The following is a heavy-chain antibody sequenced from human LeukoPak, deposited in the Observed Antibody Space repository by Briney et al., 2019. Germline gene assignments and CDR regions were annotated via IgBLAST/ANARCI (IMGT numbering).Heavy chain of an antibody. D-gene: IGHD3-3*01. CDR1: GFTFGKYW. Sequence: GGSLRLSCVASGFTFGKYWMSWVRQAPGKGLEWVANIKLDGSEKNYVDSVKGRFTISRDNTKNSPYLQMNSLRVEDTAVFYCARDQYDTWSKRGNFDSWGQGTLVIVSS. CDR3: ARDQYDTWSKRGNFDS. CDR2: IKLDGSEK. V-gene: IGHV3-7*03. J-gene: IGHJ4*02.